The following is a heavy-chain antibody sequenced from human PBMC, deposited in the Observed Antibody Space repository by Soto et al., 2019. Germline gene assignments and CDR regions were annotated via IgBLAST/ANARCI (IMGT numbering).Heavy chain of an antibody. CDR2: INAHNGNT. V-gene: IGHV1-18*01. CDR1: GSTFPSST. CDR3: AIADYGDPDY. Sequence: QVQLVQSGAEVKKPGASVKVSCKASGSTFPSSTVSWVRQAPGQGLEWMGWINAHNGNTKYAQKFQGRLTMTTDTSTGTGYMELRSLRSDDTAIYFCAIADYGDPDYWGQATLLTVSS. D-gene: IGHD4-17*01. J-gene: IGHJ4*02.